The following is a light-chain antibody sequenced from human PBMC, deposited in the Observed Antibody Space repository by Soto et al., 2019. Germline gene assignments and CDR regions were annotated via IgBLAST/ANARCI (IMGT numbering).Light chain of an antibody. V-gene: IGLV2-8*01. CDR1: RDDVGGYNY. CDR2: EVN. CDR3: NSYVTSNVVV. Sequence: QSGLTQPPSASGSPGQAVTISCTGTRDDVGGYNYVSWYQQHPGKAPKLIIYEVNKRPSGVPARFSGSKSGNTASLTVSGLQAEDEAVYYCNSYVTSNVVVFGRGTKLTVL. J-gene: IGLJ2*01.